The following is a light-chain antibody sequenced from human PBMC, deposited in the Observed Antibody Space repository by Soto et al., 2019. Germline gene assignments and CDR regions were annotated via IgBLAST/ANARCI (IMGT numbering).Light chain of an antibody. CDR2: STN. CDR3: VLYMGSGLWV. CDR1: SGSVSTSNY. J-gene: IGLJ3*02. Sequence: QTVVTQEPSFSMSPGGTITLTCGLSSGSVSTSNYPSWYQQTPGQAPRTLIYSTNTRSSGVPDRFSGSILGNKVALTITGAQADDESDYYCVLYMGSGLWVFGGGTKLTVL. V-gene: IGLV8-61*01.